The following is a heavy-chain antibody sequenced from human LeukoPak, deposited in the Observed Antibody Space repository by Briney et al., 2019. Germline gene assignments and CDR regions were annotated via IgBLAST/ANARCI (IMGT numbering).Heavy chain of an antibody. D-gene: IGHD3-3*01. CDR1: GGSFSTYY. CDR3: ARGASAYDFWSGYYSAYFDY. V-gene: IGHV4-34*01. Sequence: EPSETLFLTCAVYGGSFSTYYWSWIRQPPGKGLEWIGEINHSGRTNYNPSLKSRVTISVDTSKNQFSLKLSSVTAADTAVYYCARGASAYDFWSGYYSAYFDYWGQGTLVTVSS. CDR2: INHSGRT. J-gene: IGHJ4*02.